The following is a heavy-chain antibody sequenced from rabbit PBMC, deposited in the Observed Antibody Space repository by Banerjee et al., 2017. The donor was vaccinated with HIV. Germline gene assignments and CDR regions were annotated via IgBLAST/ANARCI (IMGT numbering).Heavy chain of an antibody. Sequence: QSLEESGGDLVKPGGTLTLTCKASGIDFSGSGCMCWVRQAPGKGLEWIGCIYTGSGNTYYASWAKGRFTISKTSSTTVTLQMTSLTAADTATYFCARRLNGVAGYGYASNAYGMDLWGQGTLVTVS. CDR3: ARRLNGVAGYGYASNAYGMDL. CDR2: IYTGSGNT. CDR1: GIDFSGSGC. J-gene: IGHJ6*01. D-gene: IGHD6-1*01. V-gene: IGHV1S40*01.